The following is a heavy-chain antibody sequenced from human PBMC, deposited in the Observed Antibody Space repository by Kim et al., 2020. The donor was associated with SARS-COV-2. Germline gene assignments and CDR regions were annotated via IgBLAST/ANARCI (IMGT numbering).Heavy chain of an antibody. CDR1: GGSISSSSYY. J-gene: IGHJ6*02. CDR3: ARVGLLWFVPNYYGMDV. CDR2: IYYSGST. D-gene: IGHD3-10*01. Sequence: SETLSLTCTVSGGSISSSSYYWGWIRQPPGKGLEWIGSIYYSGSTYYNPSLKSRVTISVDTSKNQFSLKLSSVTAADTAVYYCARVGLLWFVPNYYGMDVWGQGTTVTVSS. V-gene: IGHV4-39*07.